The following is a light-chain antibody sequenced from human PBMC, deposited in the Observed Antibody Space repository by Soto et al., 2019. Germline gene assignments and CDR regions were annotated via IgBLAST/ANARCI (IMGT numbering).Light chain of an antibody. CDR2: AAS. J-gene: IGKJ1*01. CDR1: QGISNY. CDR3: QNYNGDPWT. V-gene: IGKV1-27*01. Sequence: DIQMTQSPSSLSASVGDRVTITCRASQGISNYLAWSQQKPGKVPKLLIYAASTLQSGVPSRISGSGAGTDFTLTISSLQPEDVATYYCQNYNGDPWTFGQGTKVEIK.